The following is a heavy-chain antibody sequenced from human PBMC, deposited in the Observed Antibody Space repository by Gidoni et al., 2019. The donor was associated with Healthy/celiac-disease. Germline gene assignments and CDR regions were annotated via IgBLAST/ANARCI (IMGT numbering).Heavy chain of an antibody. CDR2: IIPILGTA. CDR3: ALCPPSSGWYGGGVRACYAFDI. V-gene: IGHV1-69*01. Sequence: QVQLVQSGAEVKEPGSSVKVSGKSSGGTFSSYAFSWVRHAPGQGLEWMGGIIPILGTANYAQKFQGIVTITADESTSTAYMELSSLRSEDTAVYYCALCPPSSGWYGGGVRACYAFDIWGQGTMVTVSS. CDR1: GGTFSSYA. J-gene: IGHJ3*02. D-gene: IGHD6-19*01.